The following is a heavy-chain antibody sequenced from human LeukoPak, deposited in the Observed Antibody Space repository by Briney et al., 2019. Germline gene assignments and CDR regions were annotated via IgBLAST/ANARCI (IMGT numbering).Heavy chain of an antibody. D-gene: IGHD4-23*01. V-gene: IGHV4-61*01. CDR1: GGSISSSSYY. CDR3: ARVQAYGGKGYFDY. Sequence: SETLSLTCTVSGGSISSSSYYWSWIRQPPGKGLEWIGYIYYSESTNYNPSLKSRVTISVDTSKNQFSLKLSSVTAADTAVYYCARVQAYGGKGYFDYWGQGTLVTVSS. CDR2: IYYSEST. J-gene: IGHJ4*02.